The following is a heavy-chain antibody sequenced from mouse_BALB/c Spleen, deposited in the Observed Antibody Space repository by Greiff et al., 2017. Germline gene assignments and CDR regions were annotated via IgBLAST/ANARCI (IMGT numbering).Heavy chain of an antibody. CDR2: IWTGGGT. CDR3: VRGEMGSGAMDH. Sequence: QVQLKESGPGLVAPSQSLSITCTVSGFSLTSYDISWIRQPPGKGLEWLGVIWTGGGTNYNSAFMSRLSISKDNSKSQVFLKMNSLQTDDTAIYYCVRGEMGSGAMDHWGQGTSVTVSS. J-gene: IGHJ4*01. CDR1: GFSLTSYD. V-gene: IGHV2-9-2*01.